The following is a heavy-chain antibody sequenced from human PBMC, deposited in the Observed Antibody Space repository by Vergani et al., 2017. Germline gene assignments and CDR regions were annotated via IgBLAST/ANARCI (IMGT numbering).Heavy chain of an antibody. CDR3: ARAVVTAAFGNWFDP. D-gene: IGHD2-21*02. V-gene: IGHV3-20*04. CDR1: GFTFDDYG. J-gene: IGHJ5*02. Sequence: EVQLVESGGGVVRPGGSLRLSCAASGFTFDDYGMSWVRQAPGKGLEWVAGINWNGGSTGYADSVKGRFTISRDNAKNSLYLQMNSLRAEDTALYYCARAVVTAAFGNWFDPWGQGTLVTVSS. CDR2: INWNGGST.